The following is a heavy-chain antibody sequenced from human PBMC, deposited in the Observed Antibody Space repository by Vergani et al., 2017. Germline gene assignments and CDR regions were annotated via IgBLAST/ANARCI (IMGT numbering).Heavy chain of an antibody. CDR2: VVPLFNRP. D-gene: IGHD2-2*01. J-gene: IGHJ6*03. CDR3: ARGPVVPAAVAWGNNFYYYMDV. V-gene: IGHV1-69*12. Sequence: QVQLVQSGAEVKKPGSSVKVSCKASGGTFSSYTISWVRQAPGQGLEWMGEVVPLFNRPNYAQRFRGRVTITADDWTNTAYLEVNSLTSEDTAVYYCARGPVVPAAVAWGNNFYYYMDVWGKGTTVTVSS. CDR1: GGTFSSYT.